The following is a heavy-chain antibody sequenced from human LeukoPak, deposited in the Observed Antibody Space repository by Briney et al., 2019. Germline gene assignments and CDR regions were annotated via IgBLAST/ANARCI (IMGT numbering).Heavy chain of an antibody. D-gene: IGHD6-13*01. CDR1: GGTFSSYA. CDR3: ARAKGIRQQLAPAPGGY. J-gene: IGHJ4*02. Sequence: GASVKVSCKASGGTFSSYAISWVRQAPGQGLEWMGWINPNSGGTNYAQKFQGRVTMTRDTSISTAYMELSRLRSDDTAVYYCARAKGIRQQLAPAPGGYWGQGTLVTVSS. CDR2: INPNSGGT. V-gene: IGHV1-2*02.